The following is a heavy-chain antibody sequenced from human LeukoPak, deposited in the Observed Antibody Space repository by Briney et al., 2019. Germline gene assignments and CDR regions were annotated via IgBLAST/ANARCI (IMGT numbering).Heavy chain of an antibody. J-gene: IGHJ3*02. Sequence: WETLSLTCAVYGGSLSGYYWSWIRQPPGKGLEWIGEINHSGSTNYNPSLKSRVTISVDTSKNQFSLKLSSVTAADTAVYYCARPIRGDYAFDIWGQGTMVTVSS. CDR3: ARPIRGDYAFDI. CDR2: INHSGST. D-gene: IGHD3-3*02. CDR1: GGSLSGYY. V-gene: IGHV4-34*01.